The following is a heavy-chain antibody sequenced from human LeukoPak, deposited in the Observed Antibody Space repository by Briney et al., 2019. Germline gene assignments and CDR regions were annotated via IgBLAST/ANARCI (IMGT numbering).Heavy chain of an antibody. Sequence: GGSLRLSCVASGFTFSTYSMNWVRQAPGKGLEWVAIISYDGSNKYYADSVQGRFTISRDNSKNTLYLQMNSLRAEDTAVYYCAKDLGGGSGCYDLWGRGTLVTVSS. CDR1: GFTFSTYS. V-gene: IGHV3-30*18. CDR2: ISYDGSNK. CDR3: AKDLGGGSGCYDL. J-gene: IGHJ2*01. D-gene: IGHD6-19*01.